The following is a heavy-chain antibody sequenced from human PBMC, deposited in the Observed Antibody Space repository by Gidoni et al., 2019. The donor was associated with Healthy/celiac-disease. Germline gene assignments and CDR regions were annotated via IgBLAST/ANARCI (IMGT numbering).Heavy chain of an antibody. D-gene: IGHD1-1*01. J-gene: IGHJ4*02. CDR2: INPSGGSK. Sequence: QVHLVQSGAEVKKPGASVKVSCKASRYTFTSYYIHWVRQAPGQGLEWMGIINPSGGSKSYEQKCQGRVTMTRDTATSTVYMELSSLRSEDTAVYYCARATGHNSSIVSYWGQGTLVTVSS. V-gene: IGHV1-46*01. CDR3: ARATGHNSSIVSY. CDR1: RYTFTSYY.